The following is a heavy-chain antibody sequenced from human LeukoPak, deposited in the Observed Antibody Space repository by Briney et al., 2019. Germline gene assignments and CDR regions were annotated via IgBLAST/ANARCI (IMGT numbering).Heavy chain of an antibody. V-gene: IGHV1-2*02. D-gene: IGHD5-18*01. CDR2: INPNSGGT. CDR3: ARGPLGYSYGYSSDY. CDR1: GYTFTGYY. Sequence: ASVKVSCKASGYTFTGYYMHWVRQAPGQGLEWMGWINPNSGGTNYAQKFQGRVTMTRDTSISTAYMELSRLRSDDTAVFYCARGPLGYSYGYSSDYWGQGTLVTVSS. J-gene: IGHJ4*02.